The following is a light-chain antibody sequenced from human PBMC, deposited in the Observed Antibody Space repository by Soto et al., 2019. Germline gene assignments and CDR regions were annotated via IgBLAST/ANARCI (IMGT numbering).Light chain of an antibody. CDR3: QHYGDSRT. V-gene: IGKV3-20*01. Sequence: EIVMTQSPATLSVSPGERATLSCRASQSVSSNLAWYQQKPGQAPRLLIYGASGRATGIPDRFGGSGSGTDFTLTISRLEPEDFAVYYCQHYGDSRTFGQGTKVHIK. J-gene: IGKJ1*01. CDR2: GAS. CDR1: QSVSSN.